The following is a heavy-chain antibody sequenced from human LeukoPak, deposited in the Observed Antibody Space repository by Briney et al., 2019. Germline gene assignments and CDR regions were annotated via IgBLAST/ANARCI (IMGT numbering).Heavy chain of an antibody. CDR2: ISSSGSPI. V-gene: IGHV3-48*03. CDR3: ARADCSSASCLFDY. D-gene: IGHD2-2*01. Sequence: QSGGSLRLSCAASGFTFSSYEMNWVRQAPGRGLEWVSYISSSGSPIYYADSVKGRFTISRDNAKNSLYLHMNSLRAEDTAVYYCARADCSSASCLFDYWGQGTLVTVSS. J-gene: IGHJ4*02. CDR1: GFTFSSYE.